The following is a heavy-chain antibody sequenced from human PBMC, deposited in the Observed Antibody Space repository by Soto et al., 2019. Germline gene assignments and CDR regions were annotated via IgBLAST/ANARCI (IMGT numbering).Heavy chain of an antibody. CDR2: ISYDGSNK. Sequence: GGSLRLSCAASGFTFSSYGMHWVRQAPGKGLEWVAVISYDGSNKYYADSVKGRFTISRDNSKNTLYLQMNSLRAEDTAVYYCAKVAWNVFGNFDYWGQGTLVTVPQ. J-gene: IGHJ4*02. CDR3: AKVAWNVFGNFDY. CDR1: GFTFSSYG. V-gene: IGHV3-30*18. D-gene: IGHD1-1*01.